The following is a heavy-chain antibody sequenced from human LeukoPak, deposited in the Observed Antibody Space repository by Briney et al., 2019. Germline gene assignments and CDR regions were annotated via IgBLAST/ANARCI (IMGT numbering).Heavy chain of an antibody. J-gene: IGHJ5*02. D-gene: IGHD6-13*01. V-gene: IGHV4-59*01. CDR2: IYYSGST. Sequence: PSETLSLTCTVSGGSISSYYWSWIRQPPGKGLEWIGYIYYSGSTNYNPSLKSRVTISVDTSKNQFSLKLSSVTAADTAVYYCARVSTSLGIAAAGRVYNWFDPWGQGTLVTVSS. CDR3: ARVSTSLGIAAAGRVYNWFDP. CDR1: GGSISSYY.